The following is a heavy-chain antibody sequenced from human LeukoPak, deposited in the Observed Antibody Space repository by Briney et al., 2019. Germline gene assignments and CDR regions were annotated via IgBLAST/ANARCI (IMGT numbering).Heavy chain of an antibody. Sequence: GGSLRLSCAASGFTFSSYWMHWARQAPGKGLVWVSRINSDGSSTSYADSVKGRFTISRDNAKNTLYLQMNSLRAEDTAVYYCARRTKDYYDSSGYSFDYWGQGTLVTVSS. CDR1: GFTFSSYW. J-gene: IGHJ4*02. CDR3: ARRTKDYYDSSGYSFDY. CDR2: INSDGSST. V-gene: IGHV3-74*01. D-gene: IGHD3-22*01.